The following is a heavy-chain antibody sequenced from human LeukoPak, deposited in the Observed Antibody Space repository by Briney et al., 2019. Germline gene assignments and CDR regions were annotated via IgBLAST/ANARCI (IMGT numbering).Heavy chain of an antibody. CDR1: GFTFSSYA. Sequence: GGSLRLSCAASGFTFSSYAMSWVRQAPGKGLEWVSAISGSGGSTYYADSVKGRFTISRDNSKNTLYLQMNSLRAEDTAVYYCAKGVWYYYDSSGNAAFDIWGQGTMVTFSS. D-gene: IGHD3-22*01. CDR3: AKGVWYYYDSSGNAAFDI. CDR2: ISGSGGST. V-gene: IGHV3-23*01. J-gene: IGHJ3*02.